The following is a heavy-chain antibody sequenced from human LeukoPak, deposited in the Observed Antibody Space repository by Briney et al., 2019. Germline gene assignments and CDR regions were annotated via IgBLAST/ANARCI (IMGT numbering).Heavy chain of an antibody. CDR1: GGTFSSYA. D-gene: IGHD6-13*01. J-gene: IGHJ4*02. CDR3: AISATSGGIAAAGNY. CDR2: IIPIFGTA. Sequence: ASVKVSCKASGGTFSSYAISWVRQAPGQGLEWMGGIIPIFGTANYAQKFQGRVTITADESTSTAYMELSSLRSEDTAVYYCAISATSGGIAAAGNYWGQGTLITVSS. V-gene: IGHV1-69*01.